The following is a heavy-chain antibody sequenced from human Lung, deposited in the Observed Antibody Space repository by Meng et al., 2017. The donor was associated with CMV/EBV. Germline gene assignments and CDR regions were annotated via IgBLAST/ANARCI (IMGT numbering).Heavy chain of an antibody. CDR1: GASISNDNW. J-gene: IGHJ4*02. V-gene: IGHV4-4*02. D-gene: IGHD2-21*01. CDR2: IFHGGIT. CDR3: ARAYCGGDCYSGVDY. Sequence: SETLSLXCAVSGASISNDNWWSWVRQPPGKGLEWIGEIFHGGITNYNPSLKSRLTISEDKSNNQFSLKLTSVTAADTAMYYCARAYCGGDCYSGVDYWGQGLLVTVSS.